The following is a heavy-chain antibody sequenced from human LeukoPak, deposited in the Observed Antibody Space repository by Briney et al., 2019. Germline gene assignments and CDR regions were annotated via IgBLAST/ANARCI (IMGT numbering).Heavy chain of an antibody. Sequence: SETLFLTCAVYGGSFSGYYWSWIRQPPGKGLEWIGEINHSGSTNYNPSLKSRVTISVDTSKNQFSLKLSSVTAADTAVYYCAREVGYCSGDSCYSGWFDPWGQGTLVTVSS. V-gene: IGHV4-34*01. CDR2: INHSGST. D-gene: IGHD2-15*01. CDR1: GGSFSGYY. CDR3: AREVGYCSGDSCYSGWFDP. J-gene: IGHJ5*02.